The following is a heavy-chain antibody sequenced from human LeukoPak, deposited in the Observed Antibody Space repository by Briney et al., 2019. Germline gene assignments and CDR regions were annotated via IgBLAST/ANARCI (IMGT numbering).Heavy chain of an antibody. Sequence: GGSLRLSCSASGFPFSTYAIHRVRLAPGKGLEYVAGISSNGDNTDFADSAKGRFTISRDNSKSTLFLQMNSLRAEDTAVYFCTRDSALLGVAFDLWGQGTVVTVSS. J-gene: IGHJ3*01. D-gene: IGHD2-15*01. V-gene: IGHV3-64D*06. CDR3: TRDSALLGVAFDL. CDR2: ISSNGDNT. CDR1: GFPFSTYA.